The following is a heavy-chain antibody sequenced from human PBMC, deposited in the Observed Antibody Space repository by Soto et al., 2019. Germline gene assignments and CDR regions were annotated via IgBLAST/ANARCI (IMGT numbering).Heavy chain of an antibody. D-gene: IGHD6-19*01. CDR3: ASHQYSSGWYRIDY. J-gene: IGHJ4*02. CDR1: GFTFSSYA. V-gene: IGHV3-23*01. Sequence: PGGSLRLSCAASGFTFSSYAMSWVRQAPGKGLEWVSAISGSGGSTYYADSVKGRFTISRDNSKNTLYLQMNSLRAEDTAVYYCASHQYSSGWYRIDYWGQGTLVTVSS. CDR2: ISGSGGST.